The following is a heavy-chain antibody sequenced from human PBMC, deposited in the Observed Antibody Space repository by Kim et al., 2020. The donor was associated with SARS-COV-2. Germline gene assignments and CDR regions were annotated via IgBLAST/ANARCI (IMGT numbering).Heavy chain of an antibody. D-gene: IGHD3-22*01. Sequence: GSNKYYADSVKGRFTISRDNSKNTLYLQMNSLRAEDTAVYYCAMSSGYYYWGQGTLVTVSS. CDR3: AMSSGYYY. J-gene: IGHJ4*02. V-gene: IGHV3-30*01. CDR2: GSNK.